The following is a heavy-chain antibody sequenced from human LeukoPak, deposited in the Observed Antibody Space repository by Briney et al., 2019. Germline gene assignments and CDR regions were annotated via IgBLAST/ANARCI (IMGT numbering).Heavy chain of an antibody. CDR2: IIPILGIA. CDR3: AREIPGMDV. V-gene: IGHV1-69*04. CDR1: GGTFSSYA. Sequence: SVKVSCKASGGTFSSYAISWVRQAPGQGLEWMGRIIPILGIANYAQKFQGRVTITADKSTSTAYVELSSLRSEDTAVYYCAREIPGMDVWGQGTTVTVSS. J-gene: IGHJ6*02.